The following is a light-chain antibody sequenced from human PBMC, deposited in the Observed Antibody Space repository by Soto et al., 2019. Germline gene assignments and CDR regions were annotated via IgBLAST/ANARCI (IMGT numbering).Light chain of an antibody. Sequence: IHPAHVPTSLSAPVGDRVTITCRASQSINNYLNWYQQKPGKAPKLLIYAASSLQSGVPSRFGASGSGTDFTLIISSLQPEDFATYYCQQYNSYSGTFGQGTKVDIK. V-gene: IGKV1-39*01. CDR3: QQYNSYSGT. CDR2: AAS. J-gene: IGKJ1*01. CDR1: QSINNY.